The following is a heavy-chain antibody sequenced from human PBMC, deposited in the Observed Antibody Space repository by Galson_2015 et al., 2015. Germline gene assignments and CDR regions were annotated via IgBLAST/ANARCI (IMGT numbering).Heavy chain of an antibody. CDR3: AKDMTRYCSSTSCSSTPPSFDY. J-gene: IGHJ4*02. Sequence: SLRLSCAASGFTFDDYAMHWVRQAPGKGLEWVSGISWNSGSIGYADSVKGRFTISRDNAKNSLYLQMNSLRAEDTALYYCAKDMTRYCSSTSCSSTPPSFDYWGQGTLVTVSS. CDR1: GFTFDDYA. CDR2: ISWNSGSI. D-gene: IGHD2-2*01. V-gene: IGHV3-9*01.